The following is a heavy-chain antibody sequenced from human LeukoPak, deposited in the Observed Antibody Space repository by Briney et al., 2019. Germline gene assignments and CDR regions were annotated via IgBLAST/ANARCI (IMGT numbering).Heavy chain of an antibody. CDR3: ARELGYCSSTSCYANWFDP. J-gene: IGHJ5*02. Sequence: ASVKVSCKASGYTFTSYAMHWVRQAPGQRLEWMGWINAGNGNTKYSQKFQGRVTITRDTSASTAYMELSSLRSEDTAVYYCARELGYCSSTSCYANWFDPWGQGTLVTVSS. D-gene: IGHD2-2*01. V-gene: IGHV1-3*01. CDR1: GYTFTSYA. CDR2: INAGNGNT.